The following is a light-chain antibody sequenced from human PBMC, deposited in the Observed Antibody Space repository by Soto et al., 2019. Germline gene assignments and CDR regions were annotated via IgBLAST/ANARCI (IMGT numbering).Light chain of an antibody. CDR1: QSISTG. J-gene: IGKJ2*01. V-gene: IGKV1-12*01. CDR2: GAS. CDR3: QQAYGFPPYT. Sequence: DIQMTQSPSSVSASVGDRVTFTCRASQSISTGLAWYQQRPGKAPKLLIYGASDLQIGVPSRFSGSGYGTHFTLTISSLQHEDFGTFYFQQAYGFPPYTFGQGTKLEIK.